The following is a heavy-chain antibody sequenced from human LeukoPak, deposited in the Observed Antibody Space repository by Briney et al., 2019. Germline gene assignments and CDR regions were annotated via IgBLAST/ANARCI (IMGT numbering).Heavy chain of an antibody. CDR2: IYYSGST. V-gene: IGHV4-39*01. D-gene: IGHD2/OR15-2a*01. Sequence: ASETLSLTCIVSGDSISSSSYYWGWIRQPPGKGLEWIGSIYYSGSTYYNPSLKSRVTISVDTSKNQFSLKLSSVTAADTAVYYCARLPFLRWGQGALVTVSS. J-gene: IGHJ4*02. CDR1: GDSISSSSYY. CDR3: ARLPFLR.